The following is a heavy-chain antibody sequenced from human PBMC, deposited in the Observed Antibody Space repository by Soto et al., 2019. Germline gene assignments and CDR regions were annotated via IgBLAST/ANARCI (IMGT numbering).Heavy chain of an antibody. CDR3: ARDTSYDFWSGYVGFDP. D-gene: IGHD3-3*01. J-gene: IGHJ5*02. CDR1: GGSVSNGMYY. V-gene: IGHV4-61*03. Sequence: SETLSLTCTVSGGSVSNGMYYWSWIRQPPGKGLEWIGNVYFTGSTKYNPSLKSRVTISVDRSRNHFSLNLRSVTTADTALYYCARDTSYDFWSGYVGFDPWGQGTLVTVSS. CDR2: VYFTGST.